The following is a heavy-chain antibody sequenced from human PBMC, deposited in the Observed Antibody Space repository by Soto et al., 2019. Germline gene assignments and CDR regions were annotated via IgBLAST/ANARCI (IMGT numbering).Heavy chain of an antibody. D-gene: IGHD5-12*01. J-gene: IGHJ4*02. CDR3: AREKGYISGPKNFDS. Sequence: PSETLSLTCTVSGGSVSSGDYFWSWIRQPPGKGLEWIGYIYGSGSSYYNPSLKSRVTMSVDTSKNQFSLKLRSVTAADTAMYYCAREKGYISGPKNFDSWGQGTLVTVS. V-gene: IGHV4-30-4*01. CDR1: GGSVSSGDYF. CDR2: IYGSGSS.